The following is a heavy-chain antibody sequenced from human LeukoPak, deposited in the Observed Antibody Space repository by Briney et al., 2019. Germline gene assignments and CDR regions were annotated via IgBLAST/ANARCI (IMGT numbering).Heavy chain of an antibody. D-gene: IGHD6-13*01. CDR3: ARGVGYSSSWRFDY. Sequence: LRASVKVSCKASGYTFSDYYMHWVRQAPGQGLEWMGWINPNSGGTNNAQKFQGRVTMTRDTSIGTAYMELSRLRSDDTAVYYCARGVGYSSSWRFDYWGQGTLVTVSS. V-gene: IGHV1-2*02. J-gene: IGHJ4*02. CDR2: INPNSGGT. CDR1: GYTFSDYY.